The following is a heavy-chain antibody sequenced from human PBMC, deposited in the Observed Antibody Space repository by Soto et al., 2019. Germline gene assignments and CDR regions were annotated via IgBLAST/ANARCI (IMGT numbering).Heavy chain of an antibody. CDR1: GGSISSYY. Sequence: QVQLQESGPGLVKPSETLSLTCTVSGGSISSYYWSWIRQPPGKGLEWIGYIYYSGSTNYNPSLKSRVTISVDTSKNQFPLKLSSVTAADTAVYYCARGPAAIFIYWSQGTLVTVSS. D-gene: IGHD2-2*01. J-gene: IGHJ4*02. CDR3: ARGPAAIFIY. CDR2: IYYSGST. V-gene: IGHV4-59*01.